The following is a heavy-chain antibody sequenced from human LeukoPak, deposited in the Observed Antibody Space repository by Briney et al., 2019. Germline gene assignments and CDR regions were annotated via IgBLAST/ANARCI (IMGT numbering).Heavy chain of an antibody. CDR1: GGSISSRSYY. D-gene: IGHD3-9*01. CDR2: IDTSGST. J-gene: IGHJ5*02. Sequence: KPSETLSPTCTVSGGSISSRSYYWSWIRQPAGKGLEWIGRIDTSGSTNFNPSLKSRVTISVDTSKNQFSLRLSSVTAADTAVYYCARGLRYFGWLYESWGQGSLVTVSS. CDR3: ARGLRYFGWLYES. V-gene: IGHV4-61*02.